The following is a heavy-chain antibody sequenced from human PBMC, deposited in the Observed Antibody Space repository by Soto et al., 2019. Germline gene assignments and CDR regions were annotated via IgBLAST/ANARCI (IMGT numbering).Heavy chain of an antibody. V-gene: IGHV1-69*02. CDR2: IIPILGIA. D-gene: IGHD1-26*01. CDR3: ASGERGLFP. CDR1: GGTLSSNT. Sequence: XVKVSCKESGGTLSSNTRSWVRQASGQGLEWMGRIIPILGIANYAQKFQGRVTITADKSTSTAYMELSSLRSEDTAVYYCASGERGLFPWGQGTHVTVSS. J-gene: IGHJ5*02.